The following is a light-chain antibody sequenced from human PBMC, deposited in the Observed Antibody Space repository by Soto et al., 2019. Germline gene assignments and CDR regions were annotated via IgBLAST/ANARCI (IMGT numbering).Light chain of an antibody. CDR3: QQYGSTPLT. CDR1: QSVRSNF. J-gene: IGKJ4*01. V-gene: IGKV3-20*01. CDR2: DAS. Sequence: EIVLTQSPDTLSLSPGERATLSCRASQSVRSNFLAWYQQKPGQAPRFLISDASSRATGIPDRFSGSGSGTDFTLTISRLEPEDFAVYYCQQYGSTPLTCGGGTKVEIK.